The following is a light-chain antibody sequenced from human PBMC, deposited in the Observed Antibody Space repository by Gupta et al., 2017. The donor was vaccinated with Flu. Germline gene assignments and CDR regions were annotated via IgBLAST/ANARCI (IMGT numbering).Light chain of an antibody. V-gene: IGKV1-33*01. CDR3: QQENAFPVT. CDR1: QYIKTS. CDR2: GAS. J-gene: IGKJ4*01. Sequence: DIQMTQSPSSLYASVGDRVTITFQAIQYIKTSVHWYHHKPGEAPKVLIYGASSVQPGMLRRFSGSTSLTHIKSSIRRRQPANYATQYCQQENAFPVTFGGGTTLETK.